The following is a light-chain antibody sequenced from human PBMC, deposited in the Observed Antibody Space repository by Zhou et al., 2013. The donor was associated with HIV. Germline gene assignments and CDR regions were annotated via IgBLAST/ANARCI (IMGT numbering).Light chain of an antibody. CDR3: QQYGSGYT. Sequence: EIVLTQSPGTLSLSPGERATLSCRASESVRSSYLAWYQQKPGQAPRLLIYGAFSRATGIPDRFSGSGSGTDFTLTISRLEPEDFAVYYCQQYGSGYTFGQGTKLEIK. CDR2: GAF. CDR1: ESVRSSY. J-gene: IGKJ2*01. V-gene: IGKV3-20*01.